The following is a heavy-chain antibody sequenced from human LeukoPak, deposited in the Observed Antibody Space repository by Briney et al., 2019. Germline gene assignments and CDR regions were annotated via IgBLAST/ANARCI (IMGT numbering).Heavy chain of an antibody. CDR2: IKQDGSEK. CDR3: ARGESWSFDY. J-gene: IGHJ4*02. CDR1: GFTFSTYW. D-gene: IGHD6-13*01. Sequence: GGSLRLSCAASGFTFSTYWMSWVRQAPGKGLEWVANIKQDGSEKYYGVSVKGRFTVSRDNTKSPLYLQMNSLRAEDTAVYYCARGESWSFDYWGQGTLVTVSS. V-gene: IGHV3-7*04.